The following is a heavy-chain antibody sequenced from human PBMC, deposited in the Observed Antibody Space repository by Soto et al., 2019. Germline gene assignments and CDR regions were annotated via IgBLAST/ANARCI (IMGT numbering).Heavy chain of an antibody. CDR3: TRHEAYCGGDCHKFALFDP. CDR2: IRSKVNNYAT. Sequence: EVQLVESGGGLVQPGGSLKVSCAASGFTFSGSAMHWVRQASGKGLEWVGRIRSKVNNYATTYAASVKGRFTISRDDSKNTAYLQMNSLKTEDTAVYYCTRHEAYCGGDCHKFALFDPWGQGTLVTVSS. CDR1: GFTFSGSA. D-gene: IGHD2-21*02. V-gene: IGHV3-73*02. J-gene: IGHJ5*02.